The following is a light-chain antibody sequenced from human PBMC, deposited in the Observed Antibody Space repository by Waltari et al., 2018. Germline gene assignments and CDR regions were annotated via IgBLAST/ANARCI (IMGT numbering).Light chain of an antibody. CDR1: GSNIGTNT. CDR2: SNN. CDR3: AAWDDSLNGWV. Sequence: QSVLTQPPSASETPGQRVTISCSGSGSNIGTNTVNWFQQFPGTAPKLLIYSNNGRPSGVPDRFSGTKSGTSASLAISGLQSEDDGDYYWAAWDDSLNGWVFGGGTKLTVL. V-gene: IGLV1-44*01. J-gene: IGLJ3*02.